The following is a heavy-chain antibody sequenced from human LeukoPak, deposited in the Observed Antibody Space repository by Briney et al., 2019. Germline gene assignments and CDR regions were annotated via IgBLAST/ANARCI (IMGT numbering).Heavy chain of an antibody. V-gene: IGHV1-2*02. CDR1: GYTFTGYY. CDR2: INPNSGGT. J-gene: IGHJ4*02. CDR3: AQLGYCSGGSCYSGPHFDY. D-gene: IGHD2-15*01. Sequence: ASVKVSCKASGYTFTGYYMHWVRQAPGQGLEWMGWINPNSGGTNYEQKFQGRVTMTRDTSISTAYMELSRLRSDDTAVYYCAQLGYCSGGSCYSGPHFDYWGQGTLVTVSS.